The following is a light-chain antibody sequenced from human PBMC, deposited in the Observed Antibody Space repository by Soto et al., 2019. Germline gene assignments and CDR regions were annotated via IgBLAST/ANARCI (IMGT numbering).Light chain of an antibody. CDR3: QSYDRSLRDCV. V-gene: IGLV1-40*01. J-gene: IGLJ1*01. CDR2: GNS. CDR1: NSNIGSDYG. Sequence: QSVLTQPPSVSGAPGQRVTISCTGTNSNIGSDYGVHWYQQFPGTAPKLLIYGNSNRPSGVPDRFSGSKSGTSASLAITGLQAEDEADYYCQSYDRSLRDCVFGTGTKVTVL.